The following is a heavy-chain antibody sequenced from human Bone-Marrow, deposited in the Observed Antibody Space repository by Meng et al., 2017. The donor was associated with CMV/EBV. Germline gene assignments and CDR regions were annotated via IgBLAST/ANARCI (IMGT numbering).Heavy chain of an antibody. CDR3: ARDGAVGATGNYYYYGMDG. D-gene: IGHD1-26*01. CDR2: INPSGGST. J-gene: IGHJ6*02. V-gene: IGHV1-46*01. Sequence: ASVKVSCKASGYTFTSYYMHWVRQAPGQGLEWMGIINPSGGSTSYAQKFQGRVTMTRDTSTSTVYMELSSLRSEDTAVYYCARDGAVGATGNYYYYGMDGWGQGTTVTVSS. CDR1: GYTFTSYY.